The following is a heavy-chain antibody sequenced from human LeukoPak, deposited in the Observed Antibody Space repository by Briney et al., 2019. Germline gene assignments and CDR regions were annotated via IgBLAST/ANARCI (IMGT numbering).Heavy chain of an antibody. CDR1: GFTFISYA. CDR3: AKGASGSYRTQPFDY. CDR2: ISGSGGST. D-gene: IGHD1-26*01. V-gene: IGHV3-23*01. J-gene: IGHJ4*02. Sequence: GSLRLSCAASGFTFISYAMSWVRQAPGKGLEWVSAISGSGGSTYYADSVKGRFTISRDNSKNTLYLQMNSLRAEDTAVYYCAKGASGSYRTQPFDYWGQGTLVTVSS.